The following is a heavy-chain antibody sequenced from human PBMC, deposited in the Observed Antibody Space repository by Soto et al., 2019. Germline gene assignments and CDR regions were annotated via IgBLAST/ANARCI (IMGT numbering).Heavy chain of an antibody. CDR3: ARGRCTSCYYYYYYGMDV. CDR1: GFTFSSYA. V-gene: IGHV3-30-3*01. Sequence: QVQLVESGGGVVQPGRSLRLSCAASGFTFSSYAMHWVRQAPGKGLEWVAVISYDGSNKYYADSVKGRFTISRDNSKNTLYLQMNSLRAEDTAVYYCARGRCTSCYYYYYYGMDVWGQGTTVTVSS. CDR2: ISYDGSNK. D-gene: IGHD2-2*01. J-gene: IGHJ6*02.